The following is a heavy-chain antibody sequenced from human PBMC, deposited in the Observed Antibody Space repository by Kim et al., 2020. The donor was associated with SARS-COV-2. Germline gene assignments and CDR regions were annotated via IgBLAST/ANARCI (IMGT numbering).Heavy chain of an antibody. Sequence: KSRVTISVDTSKNQFSLKLSSVTAADTAVYYRARARGITMIVVVMIDAFDIWGQGTMVTVSS. CDR3: ARARGITMIVVVMIDAFDI. D-gene: IGHD3-22*01. V-gene: IGHV4-31*02. J-gene: IGHJ3*02.